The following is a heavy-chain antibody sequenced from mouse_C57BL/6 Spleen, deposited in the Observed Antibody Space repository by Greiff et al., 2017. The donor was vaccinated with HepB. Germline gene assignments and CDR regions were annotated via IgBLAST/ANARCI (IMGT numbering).Heavy chain of an antibody. D-gene: IGHD2-1*01. Sequence: EVQLVESEGGLVQPGSSMKLSCTASGFTFSDYYMAWVRQVPEKGLEWVANINYDGSSTYYLDSLKSRFIISRDNAKNILYLQMSSLKSEDTATYYCARGGIYYGKEGAMDYWGQGTSVTVSS. V-gene: IGHV5-16*01. CDR2: INYDGSST. J-gene: IGHJ4*01. CDR1: GFTFSDYY. CDR3: ARGGIYYGKEGAMDY.